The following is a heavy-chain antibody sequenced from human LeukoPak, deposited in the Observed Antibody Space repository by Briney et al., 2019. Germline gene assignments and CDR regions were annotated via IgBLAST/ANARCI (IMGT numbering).Heavy chain of an antibody. CDR1: GFTFSSYG. D-gene: IGHD2-15*01. CDR3: AKRGYCSGGSCRIIDY. CDR2: ISYGGSNK. J-gene: IGHJ4*02. Sequence: GGSLRLSGAASGFTFSSYGMHWVRQAPGKGLEWVAVISYGGSNKYYADSVKGRFTISRDNSKNTLYLQMNSLRAEDTAVYYCAKRGYCSGGSCRIIDYWGQGTLVTVSS. V-gene: IGHV3-30*18.